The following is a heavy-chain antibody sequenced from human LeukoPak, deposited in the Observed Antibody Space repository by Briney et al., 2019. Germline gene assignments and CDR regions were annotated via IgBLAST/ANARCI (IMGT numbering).Heavy chain of an antibody. CDR1: VGSISSYY. CDR3: GRDRDSSGLRDFDL. V-gene: IGHV4-59*01. CDR2: IYYSGNT. Sequence: SETLSLTCTVSVGSISSYYWSWVWQPPGKGLEWIVYIYYSGNTNYNASLKTRVPISIDTSKNQFSLQLSSVTAADTAVYYCGRDRDSSGLRDFDLWGRGNLVTVSA. J-gene: IGHJ2*01. D-gene: IGHD3-22*01.